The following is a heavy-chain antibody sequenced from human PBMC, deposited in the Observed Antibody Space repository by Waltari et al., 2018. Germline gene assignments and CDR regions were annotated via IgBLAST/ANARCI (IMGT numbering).Heavy chain of an antibody. CDR2: ISTTGGT. J-gene: IGHJ2*01. V-gene: IGHV4-59*01. CDR1: DDSISIFY. Sequence: QVQLLQSGPGLVKPSETLSRTCTVSDDSISIFYWTWIRQPPGKGPEWIGCISTTGGTKYNPSLQSRVSFSVDTSKNQFSLRLTSVTAADTALYYCARDTGGWYYDVWGRGSLVTVSA. CDR3: ARDTGGWYYDV. D-gene: IGHD3-10*01.